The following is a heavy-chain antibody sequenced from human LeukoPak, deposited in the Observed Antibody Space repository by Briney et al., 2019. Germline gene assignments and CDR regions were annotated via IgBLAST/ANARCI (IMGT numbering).Heavy chain of an antibody. CDR3: ARSFYGSGSSSCLDV. Sequence: PSETLSLTCTVSGGSISSYYWSWIRQPPGKGLKWIGYIYYSGSTNYNPSLKSRVTISVDTSKNQFSLKLSSVTAADTAVYYCARSFYGSGSSSCLDVWGQGTTVTVSS. J-gene: IGHJ6*02. CDR1: GGSISSYY. V-gene: IGHV4-59*01. D-gene: IGHD3-10*01. CDR2: IYYSGST.